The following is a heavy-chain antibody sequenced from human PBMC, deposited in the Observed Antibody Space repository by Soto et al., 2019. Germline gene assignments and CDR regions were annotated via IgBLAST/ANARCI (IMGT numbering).Heavy chain of an antibody. J-gene: IGHJ4*02. CDR3: ARDGGEYQLPIDY. D-gene: IGHD2-2*01. CDR1: GFTFSSYS. CDR2: ISSSSSYI. Sequence: EVQLVESGGGLVKPGGSLRLSCAASGFTFSSYSMNWVRQAPGKGLEWVSSISSSSSYIYYADSVKGRFTISRDNAKNSLYLQMNSLRAEDTAVYYCARDGGEYQLPIDYWGQGTLVTGSS. V-gene: IGHV3-21*01.